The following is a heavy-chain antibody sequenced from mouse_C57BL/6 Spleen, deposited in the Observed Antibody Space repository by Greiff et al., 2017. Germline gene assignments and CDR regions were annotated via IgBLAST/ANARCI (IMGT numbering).Heavy chain of an antibody. CDR3: TRYGTTVVANWYFDV. D-gene: IGHD1-1*01. CDR1: GYTFTDYE. J-gene: IGHJ1*03. Sequence: VQRVESGAELVRPGASVTLSCKASGYTFTDYEMHWVKQTPVHGLEWIGAIDPETGGTAYNQKFKGKAILTADKSSSTAYMELRSLTSEDSAVYYCTRYGTTVVANWYFDVWGTGTTVTVSS. CDR2: IDPETGGT. V-gene: IGHV1-15*01.